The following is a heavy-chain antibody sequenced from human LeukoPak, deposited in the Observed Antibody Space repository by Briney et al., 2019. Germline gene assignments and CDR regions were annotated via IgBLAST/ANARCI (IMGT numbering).Heavy chain of an antibody. Sequence: GGSLRLSCAASGFTFSNYALSWVRQAPGKGLEWVSAIHYSGGSTYYADSVKGRFTISGDNSKNTLYLQMNSLRAEDTAVYYCAKVIRGVDMSYDYWGQGALVTVSS. CDR1: GFTFSNYA. CDR2: IHYSGGST. V-gene: IGHV3-23*01. D-gene: IGHD3-10*01. CDR3: AKVIRGVDMSYDY. J-gene: IGHJ4*02.